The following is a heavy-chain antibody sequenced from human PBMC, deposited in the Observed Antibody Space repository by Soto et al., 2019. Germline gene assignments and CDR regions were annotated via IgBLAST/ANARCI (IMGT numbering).Heavy chain of an antibody. J-gene: IGHJ4*02. V-gene: IGHV4-30-4*08. CDR2: IHYSGST. CDR3: ARIGLTTALL. Sequence: SETLSLTCTVPGGSVNIGTYYWSWIRQPPGKGLEWIGFIHYSGSTYYNPPLRSRVTISIDTSKNHFFLNLSSVTAADTAVYYCARIGLTTALLWGQGTLVTVSS. D-gene: IGHD4-17*01. CDR1: GGSVNIGTYY.